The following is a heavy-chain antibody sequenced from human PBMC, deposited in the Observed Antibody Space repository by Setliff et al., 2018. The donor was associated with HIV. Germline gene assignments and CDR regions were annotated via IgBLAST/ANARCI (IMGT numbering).Heavy chain of an antibody. Sequence: GASVKVFCKASGYTFTNYGITWVRQAPGHGLEWMGWIGAKNDNTNYARQFQGRVTMTTDTSTNTVYMELRSLTSDDTAVYYCARPAATWDFDYWGQGTLVTVSS. V-gene: IGHV1-18*01. CDR2: IGAKNDNT. J-gene: IGHJ4*02. CDR1: GYTFTNYG. CDR3: ARPAATWDFDY. D-gene: IGHD2-2*01.